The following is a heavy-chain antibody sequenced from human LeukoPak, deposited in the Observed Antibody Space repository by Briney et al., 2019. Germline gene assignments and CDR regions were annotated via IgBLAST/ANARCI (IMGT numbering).Heavy chain of an antibody. J-gene: IGHJ3*02. V-gene: IGHV3-21*01. CDR2: LSSSSSYI. D-gene: IGHD3-22*01. Sequence: PGGSLTLSCAPCGFPFSSYSMMWVRQAPGKGLEWVSSLSSSSSYIYYADSVKGRFTISRDNAKNSVYLQMNSLRAEDTAVYYCARTGGSSGYYDAFDIWGQGTMVTVSS. CDR1: GFPFSSYS. CDR3: ARTGGSSGYYDAFDI.